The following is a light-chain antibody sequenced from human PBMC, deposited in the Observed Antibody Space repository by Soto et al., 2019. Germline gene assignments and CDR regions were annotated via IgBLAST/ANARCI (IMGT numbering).Light chain of an antibody. CDR2: EVS. CDR3: SAYTSSSTPNWF. V-gene: IGLV2-14*01. Sequence: QSALTQPASVSGSPGQSITISCTGTSSDVGGYNYVSWYQQHPGKAPKLMIYEVSNRPSGVSNRFSGSKSGNTASLTISGLQAEDEADYYCSAYTSSSTPNWFFGGGTKLTVL. CDR1: SSDVGGYNY. J-gene: IGLJ3*02.